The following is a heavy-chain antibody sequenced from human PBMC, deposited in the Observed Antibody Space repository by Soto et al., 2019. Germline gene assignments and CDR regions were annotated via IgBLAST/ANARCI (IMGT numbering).Heavy chain of an antibody. J-gene: IGHJ4*02. CDR3: ARDPFPGGYQNDY. D-gene: IGHD2-8*02. V-gene: IGHV1-18*01. CDR2: ISGYNGNT. CDR1: GYTFTNYG. Sequence: ASVKVSCKASGYTFTNYGFIWVRQAPGQGLEWMGWISGYNGNTNYAERLQGRVTMTTDTSTSTAYMELKSLRYDDTAVYYCARDPFPGGYQNDYWGQGTLVTVSS.